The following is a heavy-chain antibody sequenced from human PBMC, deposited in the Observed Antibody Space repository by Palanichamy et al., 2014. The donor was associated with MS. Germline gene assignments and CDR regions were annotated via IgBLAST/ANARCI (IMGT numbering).Heavy chain of an antibody. J-gene: IGHJ4*02. D-gene: IGHD6-13*01. Sequence: QVQLVESGGGVVXPGGSLRLSCAASGFTFSSCDMHWVRQAPSKGLEWVAFIRYDENNKYYAESVKGRFTISRDNSKDTLYLQMNSLRDDDTAVYYCAKAEKYLVPDYWGQGTLVTVSS. V-gene: IGHV3-30*02. CDR1: GFTFSSCD. CDR3: AKAEKYLVPDY. CDR2: IRYDENNK.